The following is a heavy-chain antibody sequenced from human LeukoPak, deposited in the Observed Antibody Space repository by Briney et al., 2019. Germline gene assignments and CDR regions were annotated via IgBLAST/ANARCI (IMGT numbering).Heavy chain of an antibody. CDR2: SHYSGDT. CDR1: GGSISSYY. CDR3: ATWKLGQQSFDY. Sequence: SETLSLTCTVSGGSISSYYWSWIRQPPGKGLEWIGYSHYSGDTNYNPSLKSRVTISLDLSKNHFSLNLRSVTAADTAVYYCATWKLGQQSFDYWGQGTLVTVSS. V-gene: IGHV4-59*01. J-gene: IGHJ4*02. D-gene: IGHD1-1*01.